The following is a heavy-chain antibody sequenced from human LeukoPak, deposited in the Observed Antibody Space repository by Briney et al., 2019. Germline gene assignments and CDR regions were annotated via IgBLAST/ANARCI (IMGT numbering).Heavy chain of an antibody. V-gene: IGHV1-69*05. D-gene: IGHD6-13*01. J-gene: IGHJ4*02. CDR1: GGTFSSYA. Sequence: SVKVSCKASGGTFSSYAISWVRQAPGQGLEWMGGIIPIFGTANYAQKFQGRVTITTDESTNTAYMELSSLRSEDTAVYYCASSYSSSWPNFDYWGQGTLVTVSS. CDR3: ASSYSSSWPNFDY. CDR2: IIPIFGTA.